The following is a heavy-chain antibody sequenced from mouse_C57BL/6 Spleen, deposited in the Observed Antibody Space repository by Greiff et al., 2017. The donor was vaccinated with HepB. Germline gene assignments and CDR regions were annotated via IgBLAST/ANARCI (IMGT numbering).Heavy chain of an antibody. CDR3: ARIGRITTVIDY. J-gene: IGHJ2*01. V-gene: IGHV14-2*01. CDR1: GFNIKDYY. CDR2: IDPEDGET. Sequence: VQLQQSGAELVKPGASVKLSCTASGFNIKDYYMHWVKQRTEQGLEWIGRIDPEDGETKYAPKFPGKATITADTSSNTAYLQLSSLTSEDTAVYYCARIGRITTVIDYWGQGTTLTVSS. D-gene: IGHD1-1*01.